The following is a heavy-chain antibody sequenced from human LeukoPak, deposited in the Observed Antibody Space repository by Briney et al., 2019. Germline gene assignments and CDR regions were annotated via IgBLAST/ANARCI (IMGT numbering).Heavy chain of an antibody. CDR2: ISGSGGST. Sequence: PGGSLRLSCAASGFTFSSYAMSWVRQAPGKGLEWVSAISGSGGSTYYADSVKGRFTISRDNSKNTLYLQVNSLRAEDTAVYYCAKDLDSSGYYIYWGQGTLVTVSS. J-gene: IGHJ4*02. CDR1: GFTFSSYA. D-gene: IGHD3-22*01. CDR3: AKDLDSSGYYIY. V-gene: IGHV3-23*01.